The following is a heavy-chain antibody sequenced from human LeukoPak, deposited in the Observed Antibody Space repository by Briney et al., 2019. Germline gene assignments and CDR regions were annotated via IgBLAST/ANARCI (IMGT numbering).Heavy chain of an antibody. CDR1: GFTFSDYY. CDR2: ISKNGKTI. J-gene: IGHJ4*02. V-gene: IGHV3-11*04. Sequence: SLRLSCAASGFTFSDYYMSWIRQAPGKGLEWLSYISKNGKTIYYADSVKGRFTISRDNAKKSVYLQMNSLRAEDTAVYYCARVEVEMATIDYWGQGTLVTVSS. CDR3: ARVEVEMATIDY. D-gene: IGHD5-24*01.